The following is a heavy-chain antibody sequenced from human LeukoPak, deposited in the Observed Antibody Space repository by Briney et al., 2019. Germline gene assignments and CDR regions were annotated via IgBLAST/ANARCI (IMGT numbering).Heavy chain of an antibody. CDR2: IYYSGST. J-gene: IGHJ6*03. CDR3: ARQYSNSYYYYYYYMDV. CDR1: GGSISSSSYY. Sequence: PSETLSLTCTVSGGSISSSSYYWGWIRQPPGKGLEWIGSIYYSGSTYYNPSLKSRVTISVDTSKNQFSLKLSSVTAADTALYYCARQYSNSYYYYYYYMDVWGKGTTVTVSS. D-gene: IGHD4-11*01. V-gene: IGHV4-39*01.